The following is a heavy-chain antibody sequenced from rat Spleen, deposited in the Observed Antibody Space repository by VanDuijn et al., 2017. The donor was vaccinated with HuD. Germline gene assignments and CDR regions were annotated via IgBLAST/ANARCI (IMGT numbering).Heavy chain of an antibody. J-gene: IGHJ3*01. CDR2: ISSGGGTNT. V-gene: IGHV5S13*01. CDR3: ARHQTDIPNWFAY. Sequence: EVQLVESGGGLVQPGRSLKLSCAASGFTFSNYGMAWVRQAPTKGLEWVASISSGGGTNTYYRDSVKGRFSISRDDAKSTLYLQMDSLRSEDTATYYCARHQTDIPNWFAYWGQGTLVTVSS. D-gene: IGHD1-6*01. CDR1: GFTFSNYG.